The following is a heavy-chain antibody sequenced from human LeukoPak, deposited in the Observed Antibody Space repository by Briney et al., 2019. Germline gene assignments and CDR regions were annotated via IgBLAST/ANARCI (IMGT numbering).Heavy chain of an antibody. J-gene: IGHJ4*02. D-gene: IGHD5-12*01. CDR3: ARPLEGVAMAYFDY. Sequence: TGGSLRLSCAASGFTFSSYSMNWVRQAPGKGLEWVSYISSSSSTIYYADSVKGRFTISRDNAKNSLYLQMNSLRAEDTAVYYCARPLEGVAMAYFDYWGQGTLVTVSS. CDR1: GFTFSSYS. V-gene: IGHV3-48*04. CDR2: ISSSSSTI.